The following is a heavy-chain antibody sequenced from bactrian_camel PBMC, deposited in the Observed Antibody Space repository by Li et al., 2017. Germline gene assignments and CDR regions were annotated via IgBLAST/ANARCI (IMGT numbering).Heavy chain of an antibody. Sequence: VQLVESGGGSVQAGESLRLSCTSRYLPSQYHWAWFRQVPGKQREGVAAIDSAGYTNYADSVEGRFTISIDNAKNTLYLQMNSLKTEDTAVYYCAAGPWYTDEYKYWGQGTQVTVS. D-gene: IGHD6*01. CDR2: IDSAGYT. CDR3: AAGPWYTDEYKY. CDR1: RYLPSQYH. V-gene: IGHV3S53*01. J-gene: IGHJ4*01.